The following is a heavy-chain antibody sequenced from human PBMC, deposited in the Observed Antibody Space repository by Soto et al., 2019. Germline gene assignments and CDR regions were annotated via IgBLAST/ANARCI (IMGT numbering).Heavy chain of an antibody. CDR1: GYRFTSYW. CDR3: ASTDIVSTIVGGNDASDI. D-gene: IGHD5-12*01. J-gene: IGHJ3*02. V-gene: IGHV5-51*01. CDR2: IYPGDSDT. Sequence: GESLKISCKASGYRFTSYWIGWVRQMPRKGLEWMGVIYPGDSDTRYSPSFQGQVTISADKSISTAYLQWSSLKASDTAIYYCASTDIVSTIVGGNDASDIWGKGSMVTVSS.